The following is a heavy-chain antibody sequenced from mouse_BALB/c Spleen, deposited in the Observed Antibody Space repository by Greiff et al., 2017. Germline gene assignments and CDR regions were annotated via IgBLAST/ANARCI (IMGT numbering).Heavy chain of an antibody. J-gene: IGHJ4*01. V-gene: IGHV5-12-2*01. Sequence: EVKLVESGGGLVQPGGSLKLSCAASGFTFSSDTMSWVRQHPEKKMVWVAYISNGGGSTYYPDTVKGRFSISRDNAKNTLYLQVSSLKSEDTAMYYCAIQNAGAMDYWGQGTSVTVSS. CDR1: GFTFSSDT. CDR2: ISNGGGST. D-gene: IGHD4-1*01. CDR3: AIQNAGAMDY.